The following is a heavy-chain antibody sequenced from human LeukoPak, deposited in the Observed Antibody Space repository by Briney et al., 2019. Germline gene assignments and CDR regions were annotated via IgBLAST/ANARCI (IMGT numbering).Heavy chain of an antibody. Sequence: PSETLSLTCAVYGGSFSGYYWSWIRQPPGKGLEWIGEINHSGSTNYNPSLKSRVTISVDTSKNQFSLKPSSVTAADTAVYYCAGSSRSTFDYWGQGTLVTVSS. CDR1: GGSFSGYY. CDR3: AGSSRSTFDY. J-gene: IGHJ4*02. CDR2: INHSGST. V-gene: IGHV4-34*01.